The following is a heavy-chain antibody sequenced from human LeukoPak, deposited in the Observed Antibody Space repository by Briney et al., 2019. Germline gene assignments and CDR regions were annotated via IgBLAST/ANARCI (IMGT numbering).Heavy chain of an antibody. D-gene: IGHD5-18*01. CDR1: EFTFSSYG. V-gene: IGHV3-30*18. Sequence: GGSLRLSCAASEFTFSSYGMHWVRQAPGKGLEWVAVISYDGSNKYYADSVKGRFTISRDNSKNTLYLQMNSLRAEDTAVYYCANTRETAPGYWGQGTLVTVSS. CDR3: ANTRETAPGY. CDR2: ISYDGSNK. J-gene: IGHJ4*02.